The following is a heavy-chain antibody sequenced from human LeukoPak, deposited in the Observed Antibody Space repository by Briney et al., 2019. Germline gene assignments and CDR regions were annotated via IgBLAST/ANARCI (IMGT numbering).Heavy chain of an antibody. Sequence: SEPLSLTCSVSGASISSGSNYWGWIPRPPGKTLEWIGSIYSSGRTYYNPSLKSRVIIIIDTPKTHFSLTLSSVTAADTAVYYCARADGYGFVCIWGQGTMVTVSS. J-gene: IGHJ3*02. V-gene: IGHV4-39*07. CDR2: IYSSGRT. CDR3: ARADGYGFVCI. CDR1: GASISSGSNY. D-gene: IGHD3/OR15-3a*01.